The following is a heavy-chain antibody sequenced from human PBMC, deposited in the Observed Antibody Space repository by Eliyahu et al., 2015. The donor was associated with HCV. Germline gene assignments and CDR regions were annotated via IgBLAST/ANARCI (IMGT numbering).Heavy chain of an antibody. J-gene: IGHJ4*02. CDR3: VRGDYFDF. CDR2: IYPSDSDT. Sequence: EVQLVQSGAEVKKPGESLKIXCKGSGYSFSSNWIGWVRQMPGKGLEWMGLIYPSDSDTRYSPSFQGQVTISADKSITTAYLQWSSLKASDSAMYYCVRGDYFDFWGRGTLVTVSS. D-gene: IGHD3-10*01. V-gene: IGHV5-51*01. CDR1: GYSFSSNW.